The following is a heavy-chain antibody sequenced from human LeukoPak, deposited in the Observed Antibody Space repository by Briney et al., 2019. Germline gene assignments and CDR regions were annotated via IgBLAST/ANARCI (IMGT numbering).Heavy chain of an antibody. D-gene: IGHD2-21*02. J-gene: IGHJ4*02. CDR1: GFIFNNYG. Sequence: PGGSLRLSCAAYGFIFNNYGLIWVRQAPGKGLEWVSAISNDGGGTNYADFVKGRFTISRDNSKNTLFLQMNSLRAEDTALYYCAKGSSGDCVALWGQGALVPVSA. CDR2: ISNDGGGT. CDR3: AKGSSGDCVAL. V-gene: IGHV3-23*01.